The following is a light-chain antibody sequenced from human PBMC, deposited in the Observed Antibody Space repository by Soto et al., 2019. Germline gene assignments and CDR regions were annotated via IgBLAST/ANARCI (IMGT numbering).Light chain of an antibody. J-gene: IGKJ1*01. CDR1: QSISIN. Sequence: EIVLTQSPGTLSVSPGDRVTLSCRASQSISINLAWYQHKPGQAPRLLIHAGSTRATGIPARISGSGSGTEFTLTISSLQSEDFAVYYCQQYDNWPQTFGQGTKVDI. CDR3: QQYDNWPQT. V-gene: IGKV3D-15*01. CDR2: AGS.